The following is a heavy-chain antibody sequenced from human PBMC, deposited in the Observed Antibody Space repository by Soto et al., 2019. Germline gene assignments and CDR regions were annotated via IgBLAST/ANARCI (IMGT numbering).Heavy chain of an antibody. J-gene: IGHJ4*02. CDR2: IYPGDSDT. D-gene: IGHD2-15*01. Sequence: GESLKISCKGSGYSFTSYWIGWVRQMPGKGLEWMGIIYPGDSDTRYSPSFQGQVTISADKSTSTAYLQWSSLEASDTAMYYRARHRSAGEDLAVVVASSFSALLDFWGQGTLVTVSS. V-gene: IGHV5-51*01. CDR1: GYSFTSYW. CDR3: ARHRSAGEDLAVVVASSFSALLDF.